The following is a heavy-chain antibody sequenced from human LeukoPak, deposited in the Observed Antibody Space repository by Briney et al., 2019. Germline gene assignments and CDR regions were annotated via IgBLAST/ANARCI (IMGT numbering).Heavy chain of an antibody. CDR2: MYTSGIT. CDR3: ARGLSGSYQIDY. Sequence: SETLSLTCTVSGGSISSYYWSWIRQPAGKGLEWIGRMYTSGITNYNPSLKSRVSMSVDTSKNQFSLKLSSVTAADTAVYYCARGLSGSYQIDYWGQGTLVTVSS. CDR1: GGSISSYY. V-gene: IGHV4-4*07. J-gene: IGHJ4*02. D-gene: IGHD1-26*01.